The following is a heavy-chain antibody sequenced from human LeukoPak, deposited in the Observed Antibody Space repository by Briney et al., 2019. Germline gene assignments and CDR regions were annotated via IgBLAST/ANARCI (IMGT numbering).Heavy chain of an antibody. Sequence: PSETLSLTCTVSDGSISSYYWSWIRQPPGKGLEWIGYIYYGGSTNYNPSLKSRVTISVDTSKNQFSLKLSSVTAADTAVYYCARDGDYSSGYLTFDYWGQGTLVTVSS. D-gene: IGHD3-22*01. CDR2: IYYGGST. CDR3: ARDGDYSSGYLTFDY. J-gene: IGHJ4*02. V-gene: IGHV4-59*01. CDR1: DGSISSYY.